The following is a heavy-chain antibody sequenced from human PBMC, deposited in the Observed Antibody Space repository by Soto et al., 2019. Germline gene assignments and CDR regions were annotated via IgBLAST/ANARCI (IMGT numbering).Heavy chain of an antibody. V-gene: IGHV3-74*01. CDR3: ARGPRGYWVYNWFDP. J-gene: IGHJ5*02. D-gene: IGHD1-26*01. Sequence: EVQLVESGGGLVQPGGSLRLSCAASGFTFSSYWMHWVRQAPGKGLVWVSRINSDGSSTSYADSVKCRFTISRDNAKNTLYLQMTSLRAEDTAVYYSARGPRGYWVYNWFDPWGQGTLVTVSS. CDR1: GFTFSSYW. CDR2: INSDGSST.